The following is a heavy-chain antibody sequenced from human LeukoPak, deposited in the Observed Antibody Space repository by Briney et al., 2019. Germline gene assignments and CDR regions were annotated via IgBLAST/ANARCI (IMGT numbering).Heavy chain of an antibody. V-gene: IGHV1-8*01. CDR3: ARVSGSYTQRKNDY. Sequence: GASVKVSCKASGYTFTSYDINWVRQATGQGLEWMGWMNPNSGNTGYARKFQGRVTMTRNTSISTAYMELSSLRSEDTAVYYCARVSGSYTQRKNDYWGQGTLVTVSS. D-gene: IGHD1-26*01. CDR2: MNPNSGNT. J-gene: IGHJ4*02. CDR1: GYTFTSYD.